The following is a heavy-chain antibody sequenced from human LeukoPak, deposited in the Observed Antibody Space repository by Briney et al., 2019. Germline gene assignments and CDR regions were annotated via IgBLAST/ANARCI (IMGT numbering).Heavy chain of an antibody. CDR1: GFTFDDYS. CDR3: AKDRGGVDY. CDR2: ISWDGGST. D-gene: IGHD3-16*01. J-gene: IGHJ4*02. V-gene: IGHV3-43*01. Sequence: GGSLRLSCAASGFTFDDYSMHWVRQGPGKGLEWVFVISWDGGSTSYADSVKGRFTISRDNSKSSLYLQMNSLRSEDSALYYCAKDRGGVDYWGQGTLVTVSS.